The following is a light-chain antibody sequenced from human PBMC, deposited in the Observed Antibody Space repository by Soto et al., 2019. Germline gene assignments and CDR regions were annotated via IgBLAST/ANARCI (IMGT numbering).Light chain of an antibody. V-gene: IGKV3-15*01. J-gene: IGKJ1*01. CDR3: QQYKNGWT. CDR1: QSVSSN. CDR2: DAS. Sequence: EIVMTQPPATLSVSPGERATLPCRASQSVSSNLAWYQQKPGQAPRLLIYDASTRATGIQAKFSGGGSGTEFTLTISSLQSEDFAIYYCQQYKNGWTCGQGTKGDIK.